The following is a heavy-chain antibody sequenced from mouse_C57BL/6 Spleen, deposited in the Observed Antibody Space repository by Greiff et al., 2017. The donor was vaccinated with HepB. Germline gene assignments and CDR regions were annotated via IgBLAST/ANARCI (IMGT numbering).Heavy chain of an antibody. CDR2: IWSGGST. V-gene: IGHV2-2*01. Sequence: VQLQESGPGLVQPSQSLSITCTVSGFSLTSYGVHWVRQSPGKGLEWLGVIWSGGSTDYNAAFISRLSISKDNSKSQVFFKMNSLQADDTAIYYCARNDWEGYYAMDYWGQGTSVTVSS. D-gene: IGHD4-1*01. CDR1: GFSLTSYG. J-gene: IGHJ4*01. CDR3: ARNDWEGYYAMDY.